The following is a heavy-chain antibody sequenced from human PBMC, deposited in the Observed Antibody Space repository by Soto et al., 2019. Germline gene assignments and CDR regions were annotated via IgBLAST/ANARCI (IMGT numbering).Heavy chain of an antibody. CDR3: AREGREVRYSDTLESYGMDV. V-gene: IGHV1-69*01. CDR1: GGTFSDYA. CDR2: IIPIFGTA. D-gene: IGHD5-18*01. Sequence: QVQLVQSGAEVMKPGSSVKVSCKASGGTFSDYAFSWVRQAPGQGLEWMGRIIPIFGTANYAQKFQGRVTITADESTSTLYMEVSSLTSEDTAVYYCAREGREVRYSDTLESYGMDVWGQGTTVTVSS. J-gene: IGHJ6*02.